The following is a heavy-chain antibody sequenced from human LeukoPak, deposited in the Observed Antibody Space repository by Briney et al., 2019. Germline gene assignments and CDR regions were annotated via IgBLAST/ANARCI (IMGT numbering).Heavy chain of an antibody. CDR3: ARGPGDLGDY. CDR1: GYTFTSYF. CDR2: VNPSGGST. Sequence: GASVTVSCKASGYTFTSYFMHWVRQAPGQGLEWMGLVNPSGGSTNYAQKFQGRVTMTRDMSTSTVFMELDSLRSEDTAVYYCARGPGDLGDYWGQGTLVTVSS. J-gene: IGHJ4*02. D-gene: IGHD7-27*01. V-gene: IGHV1-46*01.